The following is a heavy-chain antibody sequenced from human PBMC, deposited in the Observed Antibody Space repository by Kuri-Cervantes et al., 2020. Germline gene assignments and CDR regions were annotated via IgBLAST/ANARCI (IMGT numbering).Heavy chain of an antibody. CDR3: VRDATTRYYYYYGMDV. CDR1: GFTFSSYG. Sequence: LSLTCAASGFTFSSYGMHWVRQAPGKGLEWVAVIWYDGSNKYYADSVKGRFTISRDNSKNTLYLQMNSLRAEDTAVYYCVRDATTRYYYYYGMDVWGQGTTVTVSS. D-gene: IGHD1-1*01. J-gene: IGHJ6*02. V-gene: IGHV3-33*01. CDR2: IWYDGSNK.